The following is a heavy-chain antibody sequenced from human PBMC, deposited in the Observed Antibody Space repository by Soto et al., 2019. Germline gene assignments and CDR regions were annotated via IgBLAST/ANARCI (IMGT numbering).Heavy chain of an antibody. CDR2: IGTPDQT. Sequence: PGGSLRLSCVDSGLSFSIYAFNWVRQAPGKGLEWVSTIGTPDQTYYADSVKGRFTISRDNSKTTFYLQMNSLRAEDTAGYYCAKGDYGGKFDYWGQGA. D-gene: IGHD4-17*01. CDR1: GLSFSIYA. CDR3: AKGDYGGKFDY. V-gene: IGHV3-23*01. J-gene: IGHJ4*02.